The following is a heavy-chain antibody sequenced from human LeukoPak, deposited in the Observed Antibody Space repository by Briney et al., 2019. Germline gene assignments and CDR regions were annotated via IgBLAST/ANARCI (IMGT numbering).Heavy chain of an antibody. CDR2: ISGSGGST. D-gene: IGHD1-26*01. V-gene: IGHV3-23*01. CDR1: GFTFSSYA. J-gene: IGHJ4*02. CDR3: AKDQSSFESYPLYYFDY. Sequence: PGGSLRLSCAASGFTFSSYAMSWVCQAPGKGLEWVSAISGSGGSTYYADSVKGRFTISRDNSKNTLYLQMNSLRAEDTAVYYCAKDQSSFESYPLYYFDYWGQGTLVTVSS.